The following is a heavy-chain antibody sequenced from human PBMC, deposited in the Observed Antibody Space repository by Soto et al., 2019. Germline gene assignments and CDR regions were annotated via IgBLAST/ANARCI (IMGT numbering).Heavy chain of an antibody. CDR2: IYPGDSDA. CDR1: GYRFTNYW. CDR3: ASTDVVSTIDDGRDAFDI. J-gene: IGHJ3*02. D-gene: IGHD5-12*01. Sequence: GESLKISCKGSGYRFTNYWIGWVRQMPGKGLEWMGVIYPGDSDARYSPSFQGHVTISADKSISTAYLQWSSLKASDTAIYYCASTDVVSTIDDGRDAFDIWGQGTMVTVSS. V-gene: IGHV5-51*01.